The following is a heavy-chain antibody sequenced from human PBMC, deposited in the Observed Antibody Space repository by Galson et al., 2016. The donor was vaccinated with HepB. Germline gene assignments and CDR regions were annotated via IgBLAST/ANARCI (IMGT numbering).Heavy chain of an antibody. CDR2: IITIFGTT. CDR3: ARDVTLASRRGERMFGLDV. V-gene: IGHV1-69*06. J-gene: IGHJ6*02. Sequence: SVKVSCKASGGTFSSDAISWVRQAPGLGLEWMGVIITIFGTTNYAQKFQGRVTITADKSTNTAYMELSSLRSGNTAVYYCARDVTLASRRGERMFGLDVWGQGTTDTVSS. D-gene: IGHD3-10*01. CDR1: GGTFSSDA.